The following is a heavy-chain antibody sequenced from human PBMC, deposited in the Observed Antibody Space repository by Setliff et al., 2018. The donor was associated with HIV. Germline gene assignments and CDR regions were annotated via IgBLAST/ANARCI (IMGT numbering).Heavy chain of an antibody. CDR1: GGSIISSTYF. V-gene: IGHV4-39*07. CDR3: ARSLTYDYTWFDV. Sequence: PSETLSLTCTVSGGSIISSTYFWGWIRQPPGKGLECIGNIYYSGSTSYNPSLKSRVTISVDTSKNQSSLKLSSVTAADTAVYFCARSLTYDYTWFDVWGQGTLVTVSS. D-gene: IGHD4-4*01. CDR2: IYYSGST. J-gene: IGHJ5*02.